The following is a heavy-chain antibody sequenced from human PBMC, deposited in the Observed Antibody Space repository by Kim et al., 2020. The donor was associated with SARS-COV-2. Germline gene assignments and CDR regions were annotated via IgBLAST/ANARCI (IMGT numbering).Heavy chain of an antibody. Sequence: GESLKISCKGSGYSFTSYWISWVRQMPGKGLEWMGRIDPSDSYTNYSPSFQGHVTISADKSISTAYLQWSSLKASDTAMYYCARGVDSSSWYYYYYGMDVWGQGTTVTVSS. D-gene: IGHD6-13*01. CDR2: IDPSDSYT. V-gene: IGHV5-10-1*01. J-gene: IGHJ6*02. CDR1: GYSFTSYW. CDR3: ARGVDSSSWYYYYYGMDV.